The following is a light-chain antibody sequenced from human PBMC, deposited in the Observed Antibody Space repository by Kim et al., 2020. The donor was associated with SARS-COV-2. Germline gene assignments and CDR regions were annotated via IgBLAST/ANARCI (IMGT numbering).Light chain of an antibody. CDR2: QES. CDR3: QAWDSSTVV. V-gene: IGLV3-1*01. J-gene: IGLJ2*01. Sequence: VSQGQTASITCSGVKLGDKYACWYQQKPGQSPVLVIYQESKRPSGIPERFSGSNSGNTATLTISGTQAMDEADYYCQAWDSSTVVFGGGTQLTVL. CDR1: KLGDKY.